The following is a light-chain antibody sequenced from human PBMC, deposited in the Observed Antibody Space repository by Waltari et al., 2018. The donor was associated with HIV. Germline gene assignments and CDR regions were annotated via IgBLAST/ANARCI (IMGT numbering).Light chain of an antibody. Sequence: DIQVTQSPSSLSASVGDRVTITCRTSQIVFTYLNWYQQKPGQAPKILIYGASTMQSGVPSRFSGSGSGTVFTLTISSLQPEDLGTYFCQETYETPTFGGGTKVEIK. CDR1: QIVFTY. CDR3: QETYETPT. V-gene: IGKV1-39*01. J-gene: IGKJ4*01. CDR2: GAS.